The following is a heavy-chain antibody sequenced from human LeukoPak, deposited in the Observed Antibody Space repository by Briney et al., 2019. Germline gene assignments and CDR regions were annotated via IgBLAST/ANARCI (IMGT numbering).Heavy chain of an antibody. CDR3: ARFSGYDYWAFDY. V-gene: IGHV1-69*02. D-gene: IGHD5-12*01. Sequence: SVKVSCKASGGTFIRYTISWVRQPPGQGLEGMGRIIPILGIANHAQKFQGRVTITADKSTSTAYMELSSLRSEDTAVYYCARFSGYDYWAFDYWGQGTLVTVSS. J-gene: IGHJ4*02. CDR2: IIPILGIA. CDR1: GGTFIRYT.